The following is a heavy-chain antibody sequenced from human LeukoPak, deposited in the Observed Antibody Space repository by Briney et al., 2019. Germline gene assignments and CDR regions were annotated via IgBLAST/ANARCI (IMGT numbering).Heavy chain of an antibody. V-gene: IGHV3-66*04. CDR3: ARLGSGWSVDY. D-gene: IGHD6-19*01. CDR1: GFTVSSNY. J-gene: IGHJ4*02. CDR2: IYGGGST. Sequence: PGGSLRLSWAASGFTVSSNYMSWVRQAPGKGLEWVSVIYGGGSTYYTDSVKGRLTISRDNSKNTLYLQMNSLRAEDTAAYYCARLGSGWSVDYWGQGTLVTVSS.